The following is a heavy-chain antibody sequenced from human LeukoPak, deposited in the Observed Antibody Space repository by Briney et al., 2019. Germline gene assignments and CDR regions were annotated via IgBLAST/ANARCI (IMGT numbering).Heavy chain of an antibody. J-gene: IGHJ4*02. CDR3: AKVRTGSGGYTYGVDY. Sequence: PGGSLRLSCAASGFTFSSYAMSWVRQAPGKGLEGVSLISGSGGSTYYADSVKGRFTISRDNSKNTLSLQINSLRAEDTAVFYCAKVRTGSGGYTYGVDYWGQGTLVTVSS. CDR1: GFTFSSYA. D-gene: IGHD5-18*01. CDR2: ISGSGGST. V-gene: IGHV3-23*01.